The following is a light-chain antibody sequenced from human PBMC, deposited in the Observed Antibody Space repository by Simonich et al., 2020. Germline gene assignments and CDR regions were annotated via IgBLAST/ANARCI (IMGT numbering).Light chain of an antibody. Sequence: VLPRSQNSWPLFLAGRATITCKSSQSVLYSSNNKTYLAWYQQKPGQPPKLLIYWASTRESGVPDRFSGSGSGTDFTLTISSLQAEDVAVYYCQQYYSTPWTFGQGTKVEIK. J-gene: IGKJ1*01. CDR1: QSVLYSSNNKTY. V-gene: IGKV4-1*01. CDR3: QQYYSTPWT. CDR2: WAS.